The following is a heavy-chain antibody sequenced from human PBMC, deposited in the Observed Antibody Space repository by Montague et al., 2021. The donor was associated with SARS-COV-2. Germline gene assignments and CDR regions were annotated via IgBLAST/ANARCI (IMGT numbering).Heavy chain of an antibody. D-gene: IGHD3-10*01. CDR3: ARFFRVGTSSAFDH. J-gene: IGHJ5*02. CDR2: VRDSGTT. V-gene: IGHV4-59*08. Sequence: SETLSLTCSVSGASIMGYHWSWVRKPPGRGLEWIGDVRDSGTTNYNPSLNNRITISMDTSKAQFSLILTSVDAADTAVYYCARFFRVGTSSAFDHWGQGILVTVSS. CDR1: GASIMGYH.